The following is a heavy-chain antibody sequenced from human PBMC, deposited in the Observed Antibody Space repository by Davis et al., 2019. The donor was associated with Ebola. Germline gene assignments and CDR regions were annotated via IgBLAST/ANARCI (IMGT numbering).Heavy chain of an antibody. CDR2: IYYSGST. V-gene: IGHV4-61*05. CDR3: ASGFGGWPLDS. J-gene: IGHJ4*02. D-gene: IGHD5-12*01. CDR1: GGSISSSNFY. Sequence: MPSETLSLTCTVSGGSISSSNFYWGWIRQSPGAGLEWIGYIYYSGSTNYNPSLKSRVTISIDTSKNQFSLKLTSVTAADSAVYYCASGFGGWPLDSWGQGTLVTVSS.